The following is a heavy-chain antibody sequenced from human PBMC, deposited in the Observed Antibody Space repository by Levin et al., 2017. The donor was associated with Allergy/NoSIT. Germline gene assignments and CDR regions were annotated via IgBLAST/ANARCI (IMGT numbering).Heavy chain of an antibody. V-gene: IGHV4-59*01. CDR1: GGSINSSY. D-gene: IGHD6-19*01. CDR2: LYYSGNS. Sequence: HSQTLSLTCTVSGGSINSSYWAWLRQPPGNALEWIGYLYYSGNSNYNPSLKSRAIISIDTSKNQFSLRLNSVTAADTAVYYCARFRDGSGWYGIESWGQGTLVTVSS. J-gene: IGHJ4*02. CDR3: ARFRDGSGWYGIES.